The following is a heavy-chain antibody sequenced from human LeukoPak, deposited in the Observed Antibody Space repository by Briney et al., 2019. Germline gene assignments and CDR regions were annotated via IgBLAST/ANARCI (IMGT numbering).Heavy chain of an antibody. V-gene: IGHV3-23*01. CDR2: ISGSGGST. D-gene: IGHD3-22*01. CDR3: AKEGNYYDSSGYYYVEYFQH. J-gene: IGHJ1*01. CDR1: GFTFSSYA. Sequence: PGGSLRLSCAASGFTFSSYAMSWVRQAPGKGLEWVSAISGSGGSTYYADSVKGRFTISRDNSKSTLYLQMNSLRAEDTAVYYCAKEGNYYDSSGYYYVEYFQHWGQGTLVTVSS.